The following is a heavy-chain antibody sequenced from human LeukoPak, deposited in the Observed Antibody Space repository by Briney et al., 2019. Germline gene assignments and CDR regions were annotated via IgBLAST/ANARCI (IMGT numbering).Heavy chain of an antibody. V-gene: IGHV3-23*01. CDR2: ISGSGGST. J-gene: IGHJ4*02. CDR3: ATLVSLIVVVTAPDY. CDR1: GFTFSSYV. Sequence: GGSLRLSCAASGFTFSSYVMNWVRQAPGKGLEWVSAISGSGGSTYYADSVKGRFTISRDNSKNTLYLQMNSLRAEDTAVYYCATLVSLIVVVTAPDYWGQGTLVTVSS. D-gene: IGHD2-21*02.